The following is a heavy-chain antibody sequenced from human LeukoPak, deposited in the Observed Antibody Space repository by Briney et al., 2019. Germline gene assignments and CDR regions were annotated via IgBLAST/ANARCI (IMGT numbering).Heavy chain of an antibody. D-gene: IGHD3-22*01. Sequence: SGGSLRLSCAASGFTFSNAWMHWVRQAPGKGLVWVSRINSDGSSTNYADSVKGRFTISRDNAKNTLYLQMNSLRVEDTAVYYCASSSGGFNWFDPWGQGTLVTVSS. J-gene: IGHJ5*02. CDR1: GFTFSNAW. CDR2: INSDGSST. CDR3: ASSSGGFNWFDP. V-gene: IGHV3-74*01.